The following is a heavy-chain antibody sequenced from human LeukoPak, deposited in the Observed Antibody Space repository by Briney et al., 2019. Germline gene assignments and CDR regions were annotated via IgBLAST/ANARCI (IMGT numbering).Heavy chain of an antibody. CDR2: IRYDGSNK. V-gene: IGHV3-30*02. Sequence: GGSLRLSCAASGFTSSNYGIHWVRQAPGKGLEWVAFIRYDGSNKYYADSVKGRFTISRDNSKNTLYLQMNSLRAEDTAVYYCAKEVPNYYGSGSYYDYWGQGTLVTVSS. J-gene: IGHJ4*02. CDR1: GFTSSNYG. D-gene: IGHD3-10*01. CDR3: AKEVPNYYGSGSYYDY.